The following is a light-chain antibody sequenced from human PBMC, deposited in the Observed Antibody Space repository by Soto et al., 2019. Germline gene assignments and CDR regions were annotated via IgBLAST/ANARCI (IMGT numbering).Light chain of an antibody. CDR1: QSLLYSSNNKNY. Sequence: IVMTQSPDSLTVSVGERATINCKSSQSLLYSSNNKNYLAWYQQKPGQPPKLLIYWASTRESGVPDRFSGSGSGTAFTLTISSLQAEDVAVYYCQQYYSSPWTFGQGTKVEIK. CDR3: QQYYSSPWT. V-gene: IGKV4-1*01. J-gene: IGKJ1*01. CDR2: WAS.